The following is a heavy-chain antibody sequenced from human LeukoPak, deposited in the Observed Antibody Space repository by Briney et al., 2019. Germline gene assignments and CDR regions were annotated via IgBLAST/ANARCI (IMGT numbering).Heavy chain of an antibody. CDR3: ARRSGSQLDY. V-gene: IGHV1-46*01. CDR2: INPSGGST. D-gene: IGHD1-26*01. Sequence: ASVKVSCKASGYTFTSYSLYWGRQAPGQGLEWVGLINPSGGSTNYGQKFQGSLTMTRDTSTSTVYMELSSLRSEDTAVYYCARRSGSQLDYWGQGTLVTVSS. CDR1: GYTFTSYS. J-gene: IGHJ4*02.